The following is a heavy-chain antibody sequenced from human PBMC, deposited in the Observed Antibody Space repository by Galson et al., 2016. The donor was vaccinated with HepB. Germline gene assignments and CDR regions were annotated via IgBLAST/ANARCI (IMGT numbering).Heavy chain of an antibody. V-gene: IGHV1-18*04. Sequence: SVKVSCKASGYSFTNYGITWVRQAPGQGPEWMGWISGYNGNTYYAQKFQGRVTMTTDTSTTTAYMELRSLTSDDTAVYYCPKGPYGDAPHIWGQGTMVTVSS. CDR3: PKGPYGDAPHI. D-gene: IGHD4-17*01. CDR1: GYSFTNYG. CDR2: ISGYNGNT. J-gene: IGHJ3*02.